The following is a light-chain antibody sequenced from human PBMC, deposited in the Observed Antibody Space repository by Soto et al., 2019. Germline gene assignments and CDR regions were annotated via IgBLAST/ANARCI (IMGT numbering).Light chain of an antibody. CDR1: QSVSSSY. CDR3: QQYGSLPPWT. J-gene: IGKJ1*01. CDR2: GAS. Sequence: EIVLTQSPGTLSLSPGERATLSCRASQSVSSSYLAWYQQKPGQAPRLLIYGASSRATGIPDRFSGSGSGTDFTLTISRLEPEDFAVYYCQQYGSLPPWTFGQGTKV. V-gene: IGKV3-20*01.